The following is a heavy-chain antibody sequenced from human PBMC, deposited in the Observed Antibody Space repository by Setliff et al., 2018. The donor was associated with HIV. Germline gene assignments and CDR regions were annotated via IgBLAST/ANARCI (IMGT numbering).Heavy chain of an antibody. CDR3: ARVKSIKTTLVRLWPRFDL. Sequence: SETLSLTCAVYGGSFTEYYWNWIRQPPGKGLEWIGEMSHSGSTKYNPSLKSRVTISGDTSKNQFSLNVNSVTAADTAVYYCARVKSIKTTLVRLWPRFDLWGQGTQVTVSS. J-gene: IGHJ5*02. D-gene: IGHD3-10*01. CDR2: MSHSGST. CDR1: GGSFTEYY. V-gene: IGHV4-34*01.